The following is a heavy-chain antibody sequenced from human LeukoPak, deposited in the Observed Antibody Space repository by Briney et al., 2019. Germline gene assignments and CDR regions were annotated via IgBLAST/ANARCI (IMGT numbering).Heavy chain of an antibody. CDR3: ARGGKEQLVPRNWFDT. J-gene: IGHJ5*02. V-gene: IGHV4-34*01. CDR1: GGSFSSYY. Sequence: SETLSLTCAVYGGSFSSYYWSWIRQPPGKGLEWIGEINQSGSTNYNPSLKSRVTISVDTPKNQFSLKLSSVTAADTAVYYCARGGKEQLVPRNWFDTWGQGTLVTVSS. CDR2: INQSGST. D-gene: IGHD6-13*01.